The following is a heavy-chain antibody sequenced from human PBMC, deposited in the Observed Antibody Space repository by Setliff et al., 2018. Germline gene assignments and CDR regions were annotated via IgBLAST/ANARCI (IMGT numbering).Heavy chain of an antibody. J-gene: IGHJ3*02. CDR1: GYIFTDYY. V-gene: IGHV1-2*06. D-gene: IGHD3-22*01. CDR2: INPNSGGT. Sequence: GASVKASCKASGYIFTDYYMHWVRQAPGQELGWMGRINPNSGGTNYAQKFQGRVTMTRDTSISTAYTELRSLRSDDTAVYYCARAYSSGYRGTTDAFDIWGQGTMVTVSS. CDR3: ARAYSSGYRGTTDAFDI.